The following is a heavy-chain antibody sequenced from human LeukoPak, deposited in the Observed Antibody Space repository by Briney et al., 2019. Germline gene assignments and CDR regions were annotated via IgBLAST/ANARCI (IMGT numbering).Heavy chain of an antibody. J-gene: IGHJ3*02. CDR3: AKDINGGIPRAFDI. CDR1: GFTFSSYW. V-gene: IGHV3-74*01. D-gene: IGHD2-8*01. CDR2: INTFGTSA. Sequence: GGSLRLSCAVSGFTFSSYWMNWVRQVPGKGLVWVSHINTFGTSATYADSVKGRFTISRDNAKNSLYLQMNSLRAEDTALYYCAKDINGGIPRAFDIWGRGTMVTVSS.